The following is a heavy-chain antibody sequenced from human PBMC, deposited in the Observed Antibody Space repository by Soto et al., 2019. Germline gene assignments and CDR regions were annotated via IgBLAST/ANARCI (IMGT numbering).Heavy chain of an antibody. J-gene: IGHJ4*02. V-gene: IGHV3-74*01. D-gene: IGHD3-22*01. Sequence: PGGSLILSCAASGFSFSSCWMHLVREAPGKGLVWVSRINSDGSSTSYADSVKGRFTISRDNAKNTLYLQMNGLRAEDTAVYYCAIRASYYDSSGYFDSWGQGTLVTVSS. CDR2: INSDGSST. CDR3: AIRASYYDSSGYFDS. CDR1: GFSFSSCW.